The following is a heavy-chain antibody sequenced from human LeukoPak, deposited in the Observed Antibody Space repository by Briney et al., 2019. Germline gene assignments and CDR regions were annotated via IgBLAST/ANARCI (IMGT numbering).Heavy chain of an antibody. CDR3: AKDRAMQGYYDSTGYYGNFYCMDV. CDR2: ISSSGSTI. CDR1: GFTFSSYE. Sequence: PGGSLRLSCAASGFTFSSYEMNWVRQAPGKGLEWVSYISSSGSTIYYADSVKGRFTISRDNAKNSLYLQMNSLRAEDTAVYFCAKDRAMQGYYDSTGYYGNFYCMDVWGKGTTVTVSS. V-gene: IGHV3-48*03. D-gene: IGHD3-22*01. J-gene: IGHJ6*03.